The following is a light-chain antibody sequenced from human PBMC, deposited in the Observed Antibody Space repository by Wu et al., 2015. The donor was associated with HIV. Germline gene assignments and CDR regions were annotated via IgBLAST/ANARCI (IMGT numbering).Light chain of an antibody. J-gene: IGKJ3*01. CDR2: DAS. CDR3: QQYGSSPFT. CDR1: QSVSIY. V-gene: IGKV3-20*01. Sequence: EIVLTQSPATLSLSPGETATLSCRASQSVSIYFAWYQQKPGQVPRLLIYDASNRAPGIPDRFSASGSGTDFTLTISRLEPEDFAVYYCQQYGSSPFTFGPGTKVDIK.